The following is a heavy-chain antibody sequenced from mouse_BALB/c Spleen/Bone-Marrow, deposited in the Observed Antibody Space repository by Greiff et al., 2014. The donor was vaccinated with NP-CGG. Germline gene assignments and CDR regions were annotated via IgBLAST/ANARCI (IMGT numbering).Heavy chain of an antibody. CDR1: GFTFTAYY. D-gene: IGHD2-1*01. Sequence: DVMLVESGGGLVQPGGSLRLSCATSGFTFTAYYMSWVRQPPGKALEWLGFIRNKANGYTTEYSVSVKGRFTISRDNSQSILYLQMNTLRAEDSATYYCARDKSYGSYWYFDDWGAGTTVTVSS. CDR3: ARDKSYGSYWYFDD. CDR2: IRNKANGYTT. J-gene: IGHJ1*01. V-gene: IGHV7-3*02.